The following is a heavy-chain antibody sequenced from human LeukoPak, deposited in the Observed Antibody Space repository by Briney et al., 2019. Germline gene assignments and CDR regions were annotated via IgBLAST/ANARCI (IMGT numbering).Heavy chain of an antibody. J-gene: IGHJ4*02. CDR2: IYHSGST. Sequence: SSETLSLTCAVSGGSISSSNWWSWVRQPPGKGLEWIGEIYHSGSTNYNPSLKSRVTISVDKSKNQFSLKLSSVTAADTAVYYCARNNYGDRRKTTRWYFDYWGQGTLVTVSS. D-gene: IGHD4-17*01. CDR3: ARNNYGDRRKTTRWYFDY. V-gene: IGHV4-4*02. CDR1: GGSISSSNW.